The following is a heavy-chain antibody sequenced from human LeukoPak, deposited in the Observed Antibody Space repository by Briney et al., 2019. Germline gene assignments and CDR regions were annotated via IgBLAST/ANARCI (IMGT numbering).Heavy chain of an antibody. CDR2: IRYDGSNK. V-gene: IGHV3-30*02. D-gene: IGHD3-3*01. CDR1: GFTFSSYA. CDR3: TIQSLRSLDMDV. J-gene: IGHJ6*03. Sequence: PGGSLRLSCAASGFTFSSYAMSWVRQAPGKGLEWVAFIRYDGSNKYYADSVKGRFTISRDNSKNTLYLQMNSLRAEDTAAYYCTIQSLRSLDMDVWGKGTTVTVSS.